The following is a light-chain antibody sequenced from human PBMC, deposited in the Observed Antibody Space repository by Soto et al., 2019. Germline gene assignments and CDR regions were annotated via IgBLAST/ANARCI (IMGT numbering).Light chain of an antibody. J-gene: IGKJ1*01. CDR2: RAS. CDR1: QSVSDN. Sequence: EVLMKQSPDTLYVSPGERVTLSCRASQSVSDNLAWYQQKPGQGPRLLVYRASTRTLGIPARFSGSESGTEFTLTISSLQSEEFAVYYCQQYNDWPRTFGQGTKGDIK. CDR3: QQYNDWPRT. V-gene: IGKV3-15*01.